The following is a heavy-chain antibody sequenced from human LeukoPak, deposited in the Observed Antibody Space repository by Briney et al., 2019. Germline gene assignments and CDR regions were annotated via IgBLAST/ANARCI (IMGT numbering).Heavy chain of an antibody. Sequence: GGSLRLSCAASGFTFSIYAMSWVRQAPGKGLEWVSAISGSGGNTYYADSMKGRFTISRDNSKNTLYLQMNRLRADDTAIYYCAKWMKTEGAEYFHHWGQGTLVAVSS. D-gene: IGHD1-14*01. CDR3: AKWMKTEGAEYFHH. CDR1: GFTFSIYA. V-gene: IGHV3-23*01. CDR2: ISGSGGNT. J-gene: IGHJ1*01.